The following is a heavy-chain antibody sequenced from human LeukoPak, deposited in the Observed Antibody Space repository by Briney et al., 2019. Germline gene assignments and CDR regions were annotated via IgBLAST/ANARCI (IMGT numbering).Heavy chain of an antibody. Sequence: SETLSLTCTVSGYSISSGYYWGCIRQPPGKGLEWIGSIYHSGSTYYNPSLKSRVTISVDTSKNQFSLKLSSVTAADTAVYYCARGGSYYSYYFDYWGQGTLVTVSS. J-gene: IGHJ4*02. CDR2: IYHSGST. CDR1: GYSISSGYY. D-gene: IGHD1-26*01. V-gene: IGHV4-38-2*02. CDR3: ARGGSYYSYYFDY.